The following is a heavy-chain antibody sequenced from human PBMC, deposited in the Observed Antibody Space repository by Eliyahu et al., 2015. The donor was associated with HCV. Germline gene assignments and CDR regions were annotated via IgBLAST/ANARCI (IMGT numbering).Heavy chain of an antibody. J-gene: IGHJ5*02. CDR2: ISNDGSTK. CDR1: GFTFSRYG. CDR3: AKGNCSRTSCFDD. Sequence: QVQLVESGGGVVQPGRSLRLSCXASGFTFSRYGMHWVRQAPGKGLEWVAVISNDGSTKYYRDSVKGRFTISRDSSKNILYLQMXSLRVEDMAVYYCAKGNCSRTSCFDDWGQGTLVTVSS. V-gene: IGHV3-30*18. D-gene: IGHD2-2*01.